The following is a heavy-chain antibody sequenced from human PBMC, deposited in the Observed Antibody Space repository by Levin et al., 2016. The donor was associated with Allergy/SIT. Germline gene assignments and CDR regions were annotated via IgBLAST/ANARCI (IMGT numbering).Heavy chain of an antibody. CDR1: GGTFSSYA. V-gene: IGHV1-69*06. CDR2: IIPIFGTA. D-gene: IGHD3-22*01. J-gene: IGHJ3*02. Sequence: SVKVSCKASGGTFSSYAISWVRQAPGQGLEWMGGIIPIFGTANYAQKFQGRVTITADKSTSTAYMELSSLRSEDTAVYYCASPAPITMIVVVPARSNAFDIWGQGTMVTVSS. CDR3: ASPAPITMIVVVPARSNAFDI.